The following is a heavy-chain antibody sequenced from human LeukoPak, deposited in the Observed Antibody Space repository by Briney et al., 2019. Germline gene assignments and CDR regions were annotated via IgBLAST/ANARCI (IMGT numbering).Heavy chain of an antibody. CDR2: FYYSGST. V-gene: IGHV4-39*01. D-gene: IGHD3-10*01. CDR3: AAGSGSYAAAGY. Sequence: PSETLSLTCTVSGGSISSYYWSWIRQPPGKGLEWIGTFYYSGSTDYNPSLKSRVIISVDTSKNQLSLKLSSVTAADTAVYYCAAGSGSYAAAGYWGQGTLVTVSS. J-gene: IGHJ4*02. CDR1: GGSISSYY.